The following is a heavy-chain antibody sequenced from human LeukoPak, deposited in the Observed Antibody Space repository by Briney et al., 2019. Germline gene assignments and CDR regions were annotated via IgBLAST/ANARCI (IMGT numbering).Heavy chain of an antibody. CDR3: ARVRYDNAFDI. V-gene: IGHV3-21*01. CDR2: ISSSSSYI. D-gene: IGHD2-2*01. CDR1: GFTFSSYS. J-gene: IGHJ3*02. Sequence: GGSLRLSCVASGFTFSSYSMNWVRQAPGKGLEWVSSISSSSSYIYYADSVKGRFTISRDNAKNSLYLQMNSLRAEDTAVYYCARVRYDNAFDIWGQGTMVTVSS.